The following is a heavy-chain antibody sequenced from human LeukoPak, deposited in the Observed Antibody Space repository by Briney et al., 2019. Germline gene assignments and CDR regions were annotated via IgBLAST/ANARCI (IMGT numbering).Heavy chain of an antibody. Sequence: SETLSLTCTVSGGSISSYYWSWIRQPPGKGLEWIGYIYYSGSTNYNPSLKSRVTISVDTSKNQFSLKLSSVTAADTAVYYCARDSSSWPSPGCYMDVWGKGTTVTVSS. D-gene: IGHD6-13*01. CDR1: GGSISSYY. V-gene: IGHV4-59*01. CDR3: ARDSSSWPSPGCYMDV. CDR2: IYYSGST. J-gene: IGHJ6*03.